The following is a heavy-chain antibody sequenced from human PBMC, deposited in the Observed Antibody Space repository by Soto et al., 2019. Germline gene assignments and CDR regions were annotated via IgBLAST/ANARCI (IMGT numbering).Heavy chain of an antibody. CDR1: GYIFTNYW. D-gene: IGHD2-8*02. CDR2: IFPGDSDT. CDR3: AAGYSTGLDAFDI. V-gene: IGHV5-51*01. Sequence: PGESLKISCRGSGYIFTNYWITWVRQMPGKGLEWMGMIFPGDSDTKNSPSLEGQITMSVDKSDSSAYLQWRSLKASDTAIYYCAAGYSTGLDAFDIWGQGTMVTVSS. J-gene: IGHJ3*02.